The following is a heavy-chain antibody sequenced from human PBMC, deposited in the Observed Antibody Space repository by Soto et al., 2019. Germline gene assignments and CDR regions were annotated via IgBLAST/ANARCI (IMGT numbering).Heavy chain of an antibody. V-gene: IGHV3-30*18. CDR2: ISYDGSNK. CDR1: GFTFSSHG. Sequence: LRLSCAASGFTFSSHGMHWVRQAPGKGLEWVAVISYDGSNKYYADSVKGRFTISRDNSKNTLYLQMNSLRAEDTAVYYCAKDAAYYDFWSGYYTPDAFDIWGQGTMVTVSS. CDR3: AKDAAYYDFWSGYYTPDAFDI. J-gene: IGHJ3*02. D-gene: IGHD3-3*01.